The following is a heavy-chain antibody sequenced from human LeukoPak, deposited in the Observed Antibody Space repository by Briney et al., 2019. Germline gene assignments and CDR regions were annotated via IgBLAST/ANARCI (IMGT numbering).Heavy chain of an antibody. CDR2: MNPNSGNT. CDR3: ARVRRITMVRGVSSHHASNWFDP. D-gene: IGHD3-10*01. V-gene: IGHV1-8*01. J-gene: IGHJ5*02. CDR1: GYTFTSYD. Sequence: ASVKVSCKASGYTFTSYDINWVRQATGQGLEWMGWMNPNSGNTGYAQKFQGRVTMTRNTSVSTAYMELSSLRSEDTAVYYCARVRRITMVRGVSSHHASNWFDPWGQGTLVTVSS.